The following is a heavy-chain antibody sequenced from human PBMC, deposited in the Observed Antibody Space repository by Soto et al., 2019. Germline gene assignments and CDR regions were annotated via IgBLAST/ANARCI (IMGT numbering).Heavy chain of an antibody. J-gene: IGHJ4*01. V-gene: IGHV4-61*01. CDR3: ANYPTTVTSDY. CDR2: IYYSGST. D-gene: IGHD4-17*01. Sequence: QVQLQESGPGLVKPSETLSLTCTVSGGSVTTGSYYWSWIRQPPGKGLEWIGYIYYSGSTNYNPSLKCRVTISVDTSKNQFSLKLRSVTAADTAVYYCANYPTTVTSDYWGQGTLVTVSS. CDR1: GGSVTTGSYY.